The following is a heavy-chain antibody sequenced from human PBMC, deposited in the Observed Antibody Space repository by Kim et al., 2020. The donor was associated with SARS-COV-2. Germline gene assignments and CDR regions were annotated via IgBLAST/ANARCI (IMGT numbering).Heavy chain of an antibody. D-gene: IGHD3-10*01. CDR2: ISYDGTYK. J-gene: IGHJ4*02. Sequence: GGSLRLSCAASGFTFSTYGMHWVRQAPGKGLEWVAFISYDGTYKHSADSVKGRFTISRDNSKNTLYLQMNSLRAEDTAVYYCAKVRSTYYSSGSYYYDYWGQGTLVTVSS. CDR3: AKVRSTYYSSGSYYYDY. CDR1: GFTFSTYG. V-gene: IGHV3-30*18.